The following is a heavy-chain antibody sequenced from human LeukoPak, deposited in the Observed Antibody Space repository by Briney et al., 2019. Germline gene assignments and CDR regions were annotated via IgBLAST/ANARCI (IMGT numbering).Heavy chain of an antibody. D-gene: IGHD3-10*02. Sequence: PSQTLSLTCTVSGGSISSGSYYWSWIRQPAGKGLEWIGRIYTSGSTYYNPSLKSRVTISVDTSKNQFSLKLSSVTAADTAVYYCARDLMIGDFDYWGQGTLVTVSS. CDR2: IYTSGST. J-gene: IGHJ4*02. CDR3: ARDLMIGDFDY. V-gene: IGHV4-61*02. CDR1: GGSISSGSYY.